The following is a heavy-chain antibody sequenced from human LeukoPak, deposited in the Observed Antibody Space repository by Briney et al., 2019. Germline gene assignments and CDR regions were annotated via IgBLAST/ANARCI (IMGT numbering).Heavy chain of an antibody. CDR1: GGSISISSYF. Sequence: SETLSLTCTVSGGSISISSYFWGWIRQPPGKGLEWIGSIYYSGSTYYNPSLKSRVTISVDTSKNQFSLKLSSVTAADTAVYYCARAVTTKWDYYYMDVWGKGTTVTVSS. J-gene: IGHJ6*03. CDR3: ARAVTTKWDYYYMDV. CDR2: IYYSGST. V-gene: IGHV4-39*07. D-gene: IGHD4-17*01.